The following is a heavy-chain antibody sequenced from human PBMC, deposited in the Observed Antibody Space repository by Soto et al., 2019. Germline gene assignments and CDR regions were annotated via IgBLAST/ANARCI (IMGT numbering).Heavy chain of an antibody. V-gene: IGHV1-69*01. CDR1: GGSFSKYS. J-gene: IGHJ4*02. D-gene: IGHD5-18*01. Sequence: QVHLVQSGAEVKKPGSSVKVSCKTSGGSFSKYSISWLRQAPGQGLEWMGGIIPISVTTHYAQRFQGRVTITADDLTTTSYMEVSSLKFEDTAVYYCAASRWIQLWTADFWGQGTRVTDSS. CDR3: AASRWIQLWTADF. CDR2: IIPISVTT.